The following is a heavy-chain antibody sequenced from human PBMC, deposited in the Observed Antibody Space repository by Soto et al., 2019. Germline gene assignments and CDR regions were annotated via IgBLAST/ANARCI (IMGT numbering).Heavy chain of an antibody. J-gene: IGHJ4*02. V-gene: IGHV3-30-3*01. CDR3: ARGDRGGPLGYCDY. Sequence: QVQLVESGGGVVQPGRSLRLSCAVSGFSFNSFAMHWVRQAPGKGLEWVAVISFDGSSKYYADSVKGRFTISRDNSRNTLALQMNSLRGDDTAVYYCARGDRGGPLGYCDYWGQGTLVSVCS. CDR1: GFSFNSFA. CDR2: ISFDGSSK. D-gene: IGHD2-15*01.